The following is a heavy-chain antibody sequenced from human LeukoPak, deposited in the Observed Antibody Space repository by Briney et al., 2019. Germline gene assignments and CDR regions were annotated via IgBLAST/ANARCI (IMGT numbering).Heavy chain of an antibody. CDR2: FDPEDGET. D-gene: IGHD1-26*01. CDR1: GYTLTELS. CDR3: ATAHSGSYYVDFDY. V-gene: IGHV1-24*01. Sequence: ASVKVSCKVSGYTLTELSMHWVRQAPGKGLEWMGGFDPEDGETIYAQKFQGRVTMTEDTSTDTAYMELSSLRSEDTAVYYCATAHSGSYYVDFDYWGQGTLVTVSS. J-gene: IGHJ4*02.